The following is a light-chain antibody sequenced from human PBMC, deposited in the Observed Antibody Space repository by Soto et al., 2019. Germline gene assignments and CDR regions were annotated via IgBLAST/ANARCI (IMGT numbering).Light chain of an antibody. CDR1: QSVSGY. V-gene: IGKV3-15*01. J-gene: IGKJ1*01. Sequence: EIVMTQSPGTLSVFPGERVTLSCRASQSVSGYFDWFQQKPGQAPRLVLKRIFIRAIGVPARSSGSGSETEFTLAISGLQSEDSGVYYCLQHYAWPWTFGQGTQVEIK. CDR3: LQHYAWPWT. CDR2: RIF.